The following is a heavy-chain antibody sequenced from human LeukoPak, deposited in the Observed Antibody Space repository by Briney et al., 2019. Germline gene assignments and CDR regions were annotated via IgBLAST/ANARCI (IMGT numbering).Heavy chain of an antibody. CDR3: ARGGIRGWLQSGPGY. CDR1: GYMFNNYP. CDR2: INTNTGNP. D-gene: IGHD5-24*01. V-gene: IGHV7-4-1*02. Sequence: GASVKVSCKATGYMFNNYPMNWVRQAPGQGLEWMGWINTNTGNPTYAQGFTGRFVFSLDTSVSTAYLQISSLKAEDTAVYYCARGGIRGWLQSGPGYWGQGTLVTVSS. J-gene: IGHJ4*02.